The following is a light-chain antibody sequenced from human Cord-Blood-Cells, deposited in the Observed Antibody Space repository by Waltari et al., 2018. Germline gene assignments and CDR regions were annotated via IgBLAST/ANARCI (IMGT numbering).Light chain of an antibody. CDR2: ADS. V-gene: IGLV3-21*03. Sequence: SYVLTQPPSVSVAPGKTARITCGGNNIGSKRVHWYQEKPGQAPVLVVYADSDRPAGIPVRFPGSNSGNTATLTLSRVEAGDEADSYCQVWASSSDHVVFGGGTKLTVL. CDR1: NIGSKR. CDR3: QVWASSSDHVV. J-gene: IGLJ2*01.